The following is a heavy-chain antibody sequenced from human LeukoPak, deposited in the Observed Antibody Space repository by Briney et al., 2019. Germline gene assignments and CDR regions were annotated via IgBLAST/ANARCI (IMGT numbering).Heavy chain of an antibody. V-gene: IGHV3-7*01. J-gene: IGHJ4*02. CDR1: GFTFSSYW. D-gene: IGHD3-22*01. Sequence: PGGSLRLSCAASGFTFSSYWMSWVRQAPGKGLEWVANIKQDGSEKYYVDSVKGRFTISRDNAKNSLYLQMNSLRAEDTAVYYCARDVLDYYDSSGYYLSSYFDYWGQGTLVTVSS. CDR3: ARDVLDYYDSSGYYLSSYFDY. CDR2: IKQDGSEK.